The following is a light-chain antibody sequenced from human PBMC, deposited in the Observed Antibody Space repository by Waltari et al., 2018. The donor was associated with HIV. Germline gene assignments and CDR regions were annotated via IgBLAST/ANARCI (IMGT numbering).Light chain of an antibody. J-gene: IGKJ2*01. Sequence: EIVLTQSPGTLSLSPGQRATLSCRASQNTHANFLSWYQQKPGQAPRLLIHHSSTRATGIPDRFSGSGSGADFTLTISRLEPEDFAVYYCQLYGTSPRYTFGQGTKVEIK. V-gene: IGKV3-20*01. CDR1: QNTHANF. CDR3: QLYGTSPRYT. CDR2: HSS.